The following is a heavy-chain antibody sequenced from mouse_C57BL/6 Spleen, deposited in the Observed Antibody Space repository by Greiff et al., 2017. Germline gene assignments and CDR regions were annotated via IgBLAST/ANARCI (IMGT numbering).Heavy chain of an antibody. CDR1: GYTFTSYW. CDR2: IDPSDSYT. CDR3: ARCHYYGSSYTYCDY. V-gene: IGHV1-50*01. D-gene: IGHD1-1*01. Sequence: QVQLQQPGAELVKPGASVKLSCKASGYTFTSYWMQWVKQRPGQGLEWIGEIDPSDSYTNYNQKFKGKATLTVDTSSSTAYMQLSSLTSEDSAVYYCARCHYYGSSYTYCDYWGQGTTLTVSS. J-gene: IGHJ2*01.